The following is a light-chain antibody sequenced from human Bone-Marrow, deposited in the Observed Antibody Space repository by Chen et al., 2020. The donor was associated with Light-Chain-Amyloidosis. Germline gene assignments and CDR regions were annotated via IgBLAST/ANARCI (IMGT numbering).Light chain of an antibody. J-gene: IGKJ1*01. CDR2: LGS. Sequence: DLVMTQSPLSLPVTPGEPASISCRSSQSLLHSNVYNYLDWYLQKPGQSPQLLIYLGSNRASGVPDRFSGSGSGTDFTLKISRVEAEDVGVYYCMQALQLPGTFGQGTKVEIK. CDR1: QSLLHSNVYNY. CDR3: MQALQLPGT. V-gene: IGKV2-28*01.